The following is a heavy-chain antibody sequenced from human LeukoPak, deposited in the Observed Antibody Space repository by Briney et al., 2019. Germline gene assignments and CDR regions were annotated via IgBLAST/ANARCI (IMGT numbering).Heavy chain of an antibody. Sequence: GASVKVSCKASGYTFTSYDINWVRQATGQGLEWMGWMNPTSGNTGYAQKFQGRVTITRNTSISTAYMELSSLRSEDTAVYYCARGGYSNYYYYYMDVWGKGTTVTVSS. CDR3: ARGGYSNYYYYYMDV. CDR1: GYTFTSYD. D-gene: IGHD4-11*01. V-gene: IGHV1-8*01. J-gene: IGHJ6*03. CDR2: MNPTSGNT.